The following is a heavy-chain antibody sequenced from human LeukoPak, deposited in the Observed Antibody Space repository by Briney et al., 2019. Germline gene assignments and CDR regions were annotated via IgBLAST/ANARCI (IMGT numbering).Heavy chain of an antibody. CDR2: IWYDGSNK. J-gene: IGHJ6*02. D-gene: IGHD5-12*01. Sequence: GRSLRLSCAASGFTFSSYGMHWVRQAPGKGLEWGAVIWYDGSNKYYADSVKGRFTISRDNSKNTLYLQMNSLRAEDTAVYYCAKEGDYDFYYGMDVWGQGTTVTVSS. CDR3: AKEGDYDFYYGMDV. V-gene: IGHV3-33*06. CDR1: GFTFSSYG.